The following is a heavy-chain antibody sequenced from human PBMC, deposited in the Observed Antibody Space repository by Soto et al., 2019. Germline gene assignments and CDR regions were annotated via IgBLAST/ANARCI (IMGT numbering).Heavy chain of an antibody. Sequence: PXEFLKISFKGAGDSFTSYWIGWVRQIPGKGLEWMGIIYPCDSDTRYSPSFQGQVTISADKSISTAYLQWSSLKASDTAMYYCARCVYGSGSYDWFDPWGQGTLVTVSS. J-gene: IGHJ5*02. CDR3: ARCVYGSGSYDWFDP. V-gene: IGHV5-51*01. CDR2: IYPCDSDT. CDR1: GDSFTSYW. D-gene: IGHD3-10*01.